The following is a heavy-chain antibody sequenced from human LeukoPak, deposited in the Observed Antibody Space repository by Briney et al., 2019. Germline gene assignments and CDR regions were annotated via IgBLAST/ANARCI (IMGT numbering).Heavy chain of an antibody. CDR2: IYYSGST. V-gene: IGHV4-31*03. D-gene: IGHD2-21*02. CDR1: GGSISSGGSY. J-gene: IGHJ3*02. Sequence: SQTLSLTCTVSGGSISSGGSYWSWIRQHPGKGLEWIGYIYYSGSTYYNPSLKSRVTISVDTSKNQFSPKLSSVTATDTAVYYCASTTLNCGGDCYGAFDIWGQGTMVTVSS. CDR3: ASTTLNCGGDCYGAFDI.